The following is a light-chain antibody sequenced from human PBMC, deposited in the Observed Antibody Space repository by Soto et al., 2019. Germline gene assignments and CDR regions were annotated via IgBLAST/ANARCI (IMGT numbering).Light chain of an antibody. J-gene: IGKJ5*01. CDR3: QQSYSTPFT. CDR2: AAS. CDR1: QRISYY. V-gene: IGKV1-39*01. Sequence: DIQMTQSPSSLSASVGDRVTNTCRASQRISYYLNWFQQKPGRAPKLLIYAASSLEAGVPSRYSGSGSGTDFTLTISSLQPEDFATYYCQQSYSTPFTFGQGTRLEIK.